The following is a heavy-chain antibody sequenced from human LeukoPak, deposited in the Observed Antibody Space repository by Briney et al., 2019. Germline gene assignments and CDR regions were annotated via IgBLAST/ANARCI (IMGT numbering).Heavy chain of an antibody. CDR1: GYTFTSYD. CDR3: ARDGDYAYYYYYYGMDV. V-gene: IGHV1-8*01. Sequence: ASVKVSCKASGYTFTSYDINWVRQATGQGLEWMGWMNPNSGNTGDAQKFQGRVTMTRNTSISTAYMELSSLRSEDTAVYYCARDGDYAYYYYYYGMDVRGQGTTVTVSS. J-gene: IGHJ6*02. D-gene: IGHD4-17*01. CDR2: MNPNSGNT.